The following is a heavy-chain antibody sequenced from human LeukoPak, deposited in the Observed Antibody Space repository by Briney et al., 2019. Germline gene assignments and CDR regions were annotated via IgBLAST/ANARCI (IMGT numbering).Heavy chain of an antibody. CDR1: GGSISSSSYY. CDR2: IYYSGST. Sequence: KSSETLSLTCTVSGGSISSSSYYWGWIRQPPGKGLEWIGSIYYSGSTYYNPSLKSRVTISVDTSKNQFSLKLSSVTAADTAVYYCARLGGYPPPQVRPFDYWGQGTLVTVSS. J-gene: IGHJ4*02. V-gene: IGHV4-39*01. D-gene: IGHD3-22*01. CDR3: ARLGGYPPPQVRPFDY.